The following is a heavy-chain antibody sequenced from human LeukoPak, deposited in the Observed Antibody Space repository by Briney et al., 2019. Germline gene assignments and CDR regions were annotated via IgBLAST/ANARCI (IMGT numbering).Heavy chain of an antibody. CDR3: AKGGSYPIDY. CDR1: GFTFSSYW. Sequence: GGSLRLSCAASGFTFSSYWMYWVRQAPGKGLVWVSRINSDGSSTSYADSVEGRFTISRDNAKSTLYLQMNSLRAEDTAVYYCAKGGSYPIDYWGQGALVTVSS. V-gene: IGHV3-74*01. J-gene: IGHJ4*02. D-gene: IGHD1-26*01. CDR2: INSDGSST.